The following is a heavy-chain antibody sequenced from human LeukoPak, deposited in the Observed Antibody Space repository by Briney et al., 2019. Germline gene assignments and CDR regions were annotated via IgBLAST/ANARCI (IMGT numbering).Heavy chain of an antibody. V-gene: IGHV3-48*02. D-gene: IGHD1-26*01. CDR3: ARGRGSYYAY. CDR2: ISSGSSTI. CDR1: GFTFSTSS. J-gene: IGHJ4*02. Sequence: QSGGSLRLSCAASGFTFSTSSMSWVRQAPGKGLEWVSYISSGSSTIYYADSVKGRFTISRDNAKNSLYLQMHSLRDGDTAVYYCARGRGSYYAYWGQGTLVTVSS.